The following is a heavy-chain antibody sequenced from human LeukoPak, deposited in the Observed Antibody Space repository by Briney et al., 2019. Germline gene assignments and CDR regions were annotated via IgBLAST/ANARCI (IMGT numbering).Heavy chain of an antibody. Sequence: GESLKISCKGAGYSFTSYWIGWVRQMPGKGLEWMGIIYPGDSDTRYSPSFQGQVPISADKSISTAYLQWSSLKASDTAMYYCARCLRYSSGYYPFDAFDIWGQGTMVTVSS. CDR1: GYSFTSYW. D-gene: IGHD3-22*01. V-gene: IGHV5-51*01. CDR2: IYPGDSDT. CDR3: ARCLRYSSGYYPFDAFDI. J-gene: IGHJ3*02.